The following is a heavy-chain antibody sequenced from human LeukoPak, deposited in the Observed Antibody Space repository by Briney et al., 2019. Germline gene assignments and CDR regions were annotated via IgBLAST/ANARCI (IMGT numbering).Heavy chain of an antibody. D-gene: IGHD3-10*01. V-gene: IGHV4-31*03. Sequence: PSETLSLTRTVSGGSISSGGYYWSWIRQHPGKGLEWIGYIYYSGSTYYNPSLKSRVTISVDTSKNQFSLKLSSVTAADTAVYYCARYYYGSGSYYIWDWGQGTLVTVSS. CDR3: ARYYYGSGSYYIWD. CDR2: IYYSGST. J-gene: IGHJ4*02. CDR1: GGSISSGGYY.